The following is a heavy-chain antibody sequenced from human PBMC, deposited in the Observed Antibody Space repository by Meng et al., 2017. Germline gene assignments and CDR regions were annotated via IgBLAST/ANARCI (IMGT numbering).Heavy chain of an antibody. Sequence: QITFKESVPTLVKPPQTPPLTCTFPGFSLSTSGVGVGWIRQPPGKALEWLALIYWNDDKRYSPSLKSRLTITKDTSKNQVVLTMTNMDPVDTATYYCAFDDYWGQGTLVTVSS. D-gene: IGHD3-9*01. J-gene: IGHJ4*02. V-gene: IGHV2-5*01. CDR2: IYWNDDK. CDR3: AFDDY. CDR1: GFSLSTSGVG.